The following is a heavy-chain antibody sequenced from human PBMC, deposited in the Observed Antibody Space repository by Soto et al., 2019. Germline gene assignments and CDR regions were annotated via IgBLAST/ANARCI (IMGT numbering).Heavy chain of an antibody. J-gene: IGHJ4*02. V-gene: IGHV4-31*03. D-gene: IGHD6-25*01. Sequence: SETLSLTCTVSGGSISSSDYYWSWIRQHPGKGLEWIGYIYYSGNTYYNPSLKSRLTISVDTSKNQFSLKLNSVTAADTAVYYXARGLSAATLVTCYFDYWGQGTLVTVSS. CDR3: ARGLSAATLVTCYFDY. CDR2: IYYSGNT. CDR1: GGSISSSDYY.